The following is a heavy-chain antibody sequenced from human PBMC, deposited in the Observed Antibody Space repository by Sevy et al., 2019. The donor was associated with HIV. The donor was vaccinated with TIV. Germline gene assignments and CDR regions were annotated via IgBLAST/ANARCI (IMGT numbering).Heavy chain of an antibody. CDR1: GFTFSDYY. CDR2: ISGSDGTI. J-gene: IGHJ6*02. Sequence: GGSLRLSCAVSGFTFSDYYMSWIRQAPGKGLEWISYISGSDGTIYYSDSVKGRFTISRDNAKNSLYLHMNSLRAEDTAVYYCARDHEKDGDLGDYYYYAMDVWGQGTTVTVSS. CDR3: ARDHEKDGDLGDYYYYAMDV. V-gene: IGHV3-11*01. D-gene: IGHD4-17*01.